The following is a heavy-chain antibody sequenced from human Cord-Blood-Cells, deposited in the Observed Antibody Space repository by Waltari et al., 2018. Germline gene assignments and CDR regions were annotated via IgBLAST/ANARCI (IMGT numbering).Heavy chain of an antibody. Sequence: QVQLQESGPGLVKPSETLSLTCTVSGYSISSGYSWGWIRQRPGKGLEWIGSIYHSGSTYSHPSLKSLVTISVDASKNRLSLDLGSETAADTAVYYCAGDYYGSGRDAFDIWGQGTMVTVSS. CDR3: AGDYYGSGRDAFDI. J-gene: IGHJ3*02. V-gene: IGHV4-38-2*02. CDR2: IYHSGST. D-gene: IGHD3-10*01. CDR1: GYSISSGYS.